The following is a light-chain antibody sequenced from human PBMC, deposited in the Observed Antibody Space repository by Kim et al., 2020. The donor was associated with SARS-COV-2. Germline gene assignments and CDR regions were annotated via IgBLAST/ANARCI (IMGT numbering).Light chain of an antibody. V-gene: IGLV3-19*01. CDR3: SSRDCSGDNVML. CDR2: GKN. CDR1: SLRNYY. Sequence: SSELTQDPAVSVALGQTVLITCQGDSLRNYYASWYQQRPGQAPRLLIYGKNSRPSGISDRFSGSTSGNTASLTITATQAEDEADYFCSSRDCSGDNVMLFGGGTQLTVL. J-gene: IGLJ3*02.